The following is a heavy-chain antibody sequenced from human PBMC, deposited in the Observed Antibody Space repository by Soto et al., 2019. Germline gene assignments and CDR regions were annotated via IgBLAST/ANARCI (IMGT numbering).Heavy chain of an antibody. CDR2: ISTFNGNA. J-gene: IGHJ4*02. CDR1: GYTFSSNG. D-gene: IGHD6-19*01. Sequence: QVQLVQSGAEVKKPGASVKVSCKASGYTFSSNGVIWVRQAPGQGLEWMGWISTFNGNAHYAQKFQGRVTMTTDTSTNTAYMELTSLSSDDTAVYYCARLHGYSSGWYDYVGQGTLVTVSS. V-gene: IGHV1-18*04. CDR3: ARLHGYSSGWYDY.